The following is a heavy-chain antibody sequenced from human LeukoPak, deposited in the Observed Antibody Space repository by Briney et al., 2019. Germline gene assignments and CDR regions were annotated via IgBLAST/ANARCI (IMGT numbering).Heavy chain of an antibody. D-gene: IGHD3-9*01. Sequence: PGGSLRLSCAASGFTFSSYWMSWVRQAPGKGLEWVANIKQDGSEKYYVDSVKGRFTISRDNAKNSLYLQMNSLRAEDTAVYYCAKDSMTGYYSVDYWGQGTLVTVSS. CDR3: AKDSMTGYYSVDY. CDR1: GFTFSSYW. J-gene: IGHJ4*02. CDR2: IKQDGSEK. V-gene: IGHV3-7*03.